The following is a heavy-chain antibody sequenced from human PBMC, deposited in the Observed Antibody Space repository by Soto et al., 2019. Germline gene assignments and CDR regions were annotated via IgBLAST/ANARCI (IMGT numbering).Heavy chain of an antibody. Sequence: GASVKVSCKASGYTFTNFGISWVRQAPGQGLEWMGWISAYNGNTNYAQNFQGRVTMTTDTSTSTAYMELSNLRSEDTAMYYCARGVDAGVDVWGQGTTVTVSS. CDR3: ARGVDAGVDV. J-gene: IGHJ6*02. V-gene: IGHV1-18*01. D-gene: IGHD1-1*01. CDR1: GYTFTNFG. CDR2: ISAYNGNT.